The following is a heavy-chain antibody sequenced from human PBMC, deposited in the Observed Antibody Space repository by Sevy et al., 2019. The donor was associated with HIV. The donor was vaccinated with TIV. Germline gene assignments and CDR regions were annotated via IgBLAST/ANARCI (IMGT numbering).Heavy chain of an antibody. CDR1: DGSMTNNNYY. D-gene: IGHD6-19*01. CDR2: VHYVGST. CDR3: ARNNSGHSFDF. J-gene: IGHJ4*01. V-gene: IGHV4-39*01. Sequence: SETLSLTCSVSDGSMTNNNYYWAWIRRPPGKGLEWIGSVHYVGSTHYNPSFWGRVSISVDTSKRVVSLDLSSVTSADTAVYFCARNNSGHSFDFWGHGILVTVSS.